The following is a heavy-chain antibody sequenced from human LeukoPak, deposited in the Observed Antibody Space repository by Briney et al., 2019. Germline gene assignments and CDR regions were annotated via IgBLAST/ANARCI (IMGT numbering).Heavy chain of an antibody. CDR3: ARVNRYHWGFREAQSGDYFDY. V-gene: IGHV3-7*01. J-gene: IGHJ4*02. CDR1: GFTFSSYW. D-gene: IGHD1-14*01. Sequence: PGGSLRLSCAASGFTFSSYWMSWVRQAPGKGLEWVANIKQDGSEKYYVDSVKGRFTISRDNAKNSLYLQMNSLRAEDTAVYYCARVNRYHWGFREAQSGDYFDYWGQGTLVTVSS. CDR2: IKQDGSEK.